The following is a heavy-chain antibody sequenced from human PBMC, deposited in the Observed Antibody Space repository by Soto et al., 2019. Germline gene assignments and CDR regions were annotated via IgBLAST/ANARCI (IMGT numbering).Heavy chain of an antibody. CDR1: GFTFDDYT. Sequence: EVQLVESGGGFVQPGRSLRLSCAASGFTFDDYTMHWVRQAPGKGLEWVAGINWNSGSIGYADFVKGRFTISRDNAENSLYLHMNSLRSEDTALYYCXXXMMGIDFWGQGTLVTVSS. CDR2: INWNSGSI. D-gene: IGHD7-27*01. V-gene: IGHV3-9*01. CDR3: XXXMMGIDF. J-gene: IGHJ4*02.